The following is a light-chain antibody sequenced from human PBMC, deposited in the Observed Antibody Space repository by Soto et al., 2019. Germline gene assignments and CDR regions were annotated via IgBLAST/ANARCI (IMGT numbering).Light chain of an antibody. CDR1: SSVVGNNNH. Sequence: QSALTQPASVSGSPGQSITVSCTGTSSVVGNNNHVCWYQQHPGKAPKLIIYEVDKRPSGVSSRFSGSKSGNTASLTISGLRAEDEADYSCTSYTSSRTYVFGIGTKVTVL. CDR3: TSYTSSRTYV. J-gene: IGLJ1*01. V-gene: IGLV2-14*02. CDR2: EVD.